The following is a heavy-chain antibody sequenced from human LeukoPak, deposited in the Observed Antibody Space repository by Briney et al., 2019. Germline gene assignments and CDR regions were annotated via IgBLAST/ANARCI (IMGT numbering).Heavy chain of an antibody. V-gene: IGHV3-74*01. D-gene: IGHD5-18*01. CDR1: GFTFSSRW. CDR2: IDNDGSGT. J-gene: IGHJ4*02. Sequence: GGSLRLSCAASGFTFSSRWMHWVRQAPGKGLVWVSRIDNDGSGTSYADSVKGRFTISRDNAKNRLYVQMNSLRVEDTAVYYCATGAGLWSPDYWGQGTLVTASS. CDR3: ATGAGLWSPDY.